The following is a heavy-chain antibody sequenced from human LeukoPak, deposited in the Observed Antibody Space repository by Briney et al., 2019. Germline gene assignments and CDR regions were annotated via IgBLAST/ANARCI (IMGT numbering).Heavy chain of an antibody. CDR3: ARDAIRAAMGNYYYGMDV. V-gene: IGHV3-30*04. CDR2: ISYDGSNK. D-gene: IGHD2-2*01. CDR1: GFTFSSYA. Sequence: GGSLRLSCAASGFTFSSYAMHWVRQAPGKGLEWVAVISYDGSNKYYADSVKGRFTISRDNAKNSLYLQMNSLRAEDTAVYYCARDAIRAAMGNYYYGMDVWGKGTTVTVSS. J-gene: IGHJ6*04.